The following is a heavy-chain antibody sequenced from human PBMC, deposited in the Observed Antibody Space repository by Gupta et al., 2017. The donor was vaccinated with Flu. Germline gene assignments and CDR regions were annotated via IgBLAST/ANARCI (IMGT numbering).Heavy chain of an antibody. D-gene: IGHD3-9*01. V-gene: IGHV3-11*06. Sequence: VQLVESGGDLVQPGGSLRLSCAASGVPLSDCHMSWVRQAPGRGLEWLSYIGSGGNTDYAESVRGRFTISRDNAKNTLYLQMNNLRDEDTAVDYCARDFDWAFQHWGQGILVTVSS. CDR2: IGSGGNT. J-gene: IGHJ1*01. CDR3: ARDFDWAFQH. CDR1: GVPLSDCH.